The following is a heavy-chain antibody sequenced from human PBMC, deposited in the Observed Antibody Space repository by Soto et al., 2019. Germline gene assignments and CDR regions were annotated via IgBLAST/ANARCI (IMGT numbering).Heavy chain of an antibody. V-gene: IGHV3-74*01. CDR1: GFTFSSYW. CDR3: VRDKPHNWFDP. CDR2: INNDGSDT. J-gene: IGHJ5*02. Sequence: PGGSLRLSCAASGFTFSSYWMHWVRQAPGKGLVWVSRINNDGSDTTYADSVKGRFTISRDNAKNTVYLQMNSLRAEDTAVYYCVRDKPHNWFDPWGQGTPVTV.